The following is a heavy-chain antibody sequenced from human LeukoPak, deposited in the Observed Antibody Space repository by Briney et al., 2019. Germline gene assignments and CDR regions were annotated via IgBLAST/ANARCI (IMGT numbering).Heavy chain of an antibody. Sequence: ASVKVSCKASGYTFTGYYMHWVRQAPGQGLEWMGWINPNSGGTNYAQKFQGRVTMTRGTSISTAYMERSRLRSDDTAVYYCAREGAAGTQHDAFDIWGQGTMVTVSS. CDR3: AREGAAGTQHDAFDI. V-gene: IGHV1-2*02. CDR1: GYTFTGYY. J-gene: IGHJ3*02. CDR2: INPNSGGT. D-gene: IGHD6-13*01.